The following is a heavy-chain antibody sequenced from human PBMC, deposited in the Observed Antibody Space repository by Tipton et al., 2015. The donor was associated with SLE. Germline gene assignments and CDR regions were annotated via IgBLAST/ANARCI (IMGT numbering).Heavy chain of an antibody. CDR2: ISSSGSTI. CDR1: GFTFSDYY. J-gene: IGHJ5*02. Sequence: SLRLSCAASGFTFSDYYMSWIRQAPGKGLEWVSYISSSGSTIYYADSVKGRFTISRDNAKNSLYLQMNSLRAEDTAVYYCARANEGSSWYWFDPWGQGTLVTVSS. CDR3: ARANEGSSWYWFDP. D-gene: IGHD6-13*01. V-gene: IGHV3-11*04.